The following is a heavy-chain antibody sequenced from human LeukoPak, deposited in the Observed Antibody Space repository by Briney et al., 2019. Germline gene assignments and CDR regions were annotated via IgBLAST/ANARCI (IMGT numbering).Heavy chain of an antibody. CDR1: GGSISSSSYY. V-gene: IGHV4-39*01. CDR3: ARQGFRWPGGWNFDL. Sequence: PSETLSLTCTVSGGSISSSSYYWDWIRQPPGKGLEWIGNIHYSGSTYYNPSLKSRLTISVDTSKNQFSLKLNSVSAADTAVYYCARQGFRWPGGWNFDLWGRGTVVTVSS. D-gene: IGHD4-23*01. CDR2: IHYSGST. J-gene: IGHJ2*01.